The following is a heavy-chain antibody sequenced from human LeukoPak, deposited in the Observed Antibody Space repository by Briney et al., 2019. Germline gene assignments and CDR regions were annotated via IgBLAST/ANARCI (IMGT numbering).Heavy chain of an antibody. Sequence: PSETLSLTCTVSGGSISSGGYYWSWIRQHPGKGLEWIGYIYYSGSTYYNPSLKSRVAISVDTSKNQFSLKLSSVTAADTAVYYCARHYSNRRFDPWGQGTLVTVSS. J-gene: IGHJ5*02. CDR3: ARHYSNRRFDP. CDR1: GGSISSGGYY. D-gene: IGHD4-11*01. CDR2: IYYSGST. V-gene: IGHV4-31*03.